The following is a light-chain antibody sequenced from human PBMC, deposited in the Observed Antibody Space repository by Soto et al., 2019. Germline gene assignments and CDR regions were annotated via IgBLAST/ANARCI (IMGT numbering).Light chain of an antibody. J-gene: IGLJ2*01. CDR1: NIGSKS. V-gene: IGLV3-21*04. CDR3: QVWDSSSDPVV. Sequence: SYELTQPPSVSVAPGKTANITCGGNNIGSKSVHWDQQKPGQAPVLVISYDTDLPSGIPERYSGSNSGNTATLTISRVEAGDEADYYWQVWDSSSDPVVFGGGTKLTVL. CDR2: YDT.